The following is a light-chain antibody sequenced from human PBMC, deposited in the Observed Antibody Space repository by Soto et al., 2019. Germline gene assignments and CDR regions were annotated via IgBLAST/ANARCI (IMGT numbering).Light chain of an antibody. CDR1: SSDFGGYNL. Sequence: QSALTQPRSVSGSRGQSVTISCTGTSSDFGGYNLVSWYQQHPGKAPKLMIYDVSKRPSGVPDRFSGSKSGNTASLTISGLQAENEADYYCYSYAGSYTFYVFGTGTKVTVL. CDR2: DVS. J-gene: IGLJ1*01. V-gene: IGLV2-11*01. CDR3: YSYAGSYTFYV.